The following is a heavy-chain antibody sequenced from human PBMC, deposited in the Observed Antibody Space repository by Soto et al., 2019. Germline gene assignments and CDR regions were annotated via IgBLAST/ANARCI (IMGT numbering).Heavy chain of an antibody. D-gene: IGHD3-3*01. CDR2: IYSSGST. J-gene: IGHJ5*02. CDR3: ARGQRFSDWFDP. CDR1: GGTLSGYY. V-gene: IGHV4-4*07. Sequence: SGTLSLTCTVTGGTLSGYYWTWIRQSAGGGLEWIGRIYSSGSTNYNPSLKSRVTISLDTSMSHFSLRLRSVSAADTAVYYCARGQRFSDWFDPWGQGTLVTVSS.